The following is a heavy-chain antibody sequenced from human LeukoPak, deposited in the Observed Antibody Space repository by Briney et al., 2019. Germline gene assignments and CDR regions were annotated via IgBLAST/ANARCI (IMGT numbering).Heavy chain of an antibody. CDR2: IKQAGSEK. D-gene: IGHD3-22*01. Sequence: GGSLRLSCAASGFTFSSYWMSWVRQAPGKGLEWVANIKQAGSEKYDVDSVKGRFTISRDNAKNSLYLQMNSLRAEDTAVYYCARDRSAIVRGYFDYWGQGTLVTVSS. CDR1: GFTFSSYW. V-gene: IGHV3-7*01. J-gene: IGHJ4*02. CDR3: ARDRSAIVRGYFDY.